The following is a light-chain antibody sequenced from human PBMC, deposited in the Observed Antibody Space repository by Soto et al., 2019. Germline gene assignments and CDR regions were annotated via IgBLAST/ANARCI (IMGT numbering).Light chain of an antibody. J-gene: IGKJ2*01. CDR2: AAS. V-gene: IGKV1-39*01. CDR1: QSMSNY. Sequence: DIQMTQSPSSLSASVGDRVTITCRASQSMSNYLNWYQHKPGKAPKVLIYAASTWQSGVPSRFSGRGSGTDFTLTISSLQPEDFATYHCQQSYSTPYTFGQGTKLEIK. CDR3: QQSYSTPYT.